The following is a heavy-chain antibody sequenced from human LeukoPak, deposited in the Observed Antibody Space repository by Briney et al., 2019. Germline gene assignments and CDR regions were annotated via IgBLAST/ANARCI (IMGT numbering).Heavy chain of an antibody. V-gene: IGHV3-48*01. CDR2: ISSSSSTI. J-gene: IGHJ6*03. Sequence: PGGSLRLSCAASGFTFSSYSMNWVRQAPGKGLEWVSYISSSSSTIYYADSVKGRFTISRDNAKNSLYLQMNSLRAEDTAVYYCASETQGYYYYYMDVWGKGTTVTVSS. CDR1: GFTFSSYS. CDR3: ASETQGYYYYYMDV.